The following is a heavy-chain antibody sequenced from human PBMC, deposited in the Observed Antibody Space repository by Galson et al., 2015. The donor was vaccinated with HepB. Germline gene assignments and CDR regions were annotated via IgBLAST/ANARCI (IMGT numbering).Heavy chain of an antibody. CDR1: GFTFSSYA. V-gene: IGHV3-23*01. J-gene: IGHJ4*02. CDR3: AKRPRQVYYFDY. D-gene: IGHD2-8*01. Sequence: SLRLSCAASGFTFSSYAMSWVRQAPGKGLEWVSAISGSGGSTYYADSVKGRYTISRDNSKNTLYLQMNSLRAEDTAVYYCAKRPRQVYYFDYWGQGTLVTVSS. CDR2: ISGSGGST.